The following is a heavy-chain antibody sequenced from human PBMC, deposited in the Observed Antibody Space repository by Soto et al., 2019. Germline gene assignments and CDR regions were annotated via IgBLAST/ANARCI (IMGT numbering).Heavy chain of an antibody. Sequence: SETLSLTCTVSGGSISSYYWSWIRQPPGKGLEWIGYIYYSGSTNYNPSLKSRVTISVDTSKNQFSLKLSSVTAADTAVYYCARDRPVFSRFGELLPPDYYYYYGMDVWGQGTTVTVSS. CDR3: ARDRPVFSRFGELLPPDYYYYYGMDV. CDR2: IYYSGST. J-gene: IGHJ6*02. CDR1: GGSISSYY. V-gene: IGHV4-59*01. D-gene: IGHD3-10*01.